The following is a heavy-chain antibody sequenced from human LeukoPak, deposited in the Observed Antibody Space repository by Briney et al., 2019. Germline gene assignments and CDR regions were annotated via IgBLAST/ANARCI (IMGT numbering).Heavy chain of an antibody. J-gene: IGHJ4*02. CDR1: GFTFGDYA. CDR2: ISGSGGST. CDR3: AKDPEMIAAFDY. D-gene: IGHD6-25*01. V-gene: IGHV3-23*01. Sequence: GGSLRLSCATSGFTFGDYAMSWFRQAPGKGLEWVSAISGSGGSTYYADSVKGRFTISRDNSKNTLYLQMNSLRAEDTAVYYCAKDPEMIAAFDYWGQGTLVTVSS.